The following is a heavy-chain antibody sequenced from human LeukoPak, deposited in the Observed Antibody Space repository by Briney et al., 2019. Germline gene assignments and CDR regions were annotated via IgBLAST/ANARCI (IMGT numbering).Heavy chain of an antibody. V-gene: IGHV3-7*01. CDR2: IKEDGGER. Sequence: GGSLRLSCAASGFTFSSYWMTWVRQAPGKGLEWLANIKEDGGERYYVDSVKGRFTISRDNAKNSLSLQMNSLRAEDTAVYYCARDRRSIRFLECPDAFDIWGQGTMVTVSS. CDR3: ARDRRSIRFLECPDAFDI. CDR1: GFTFSSYW. J-gene: IGHJ3*02. D-gene: IGHD3-3*01.